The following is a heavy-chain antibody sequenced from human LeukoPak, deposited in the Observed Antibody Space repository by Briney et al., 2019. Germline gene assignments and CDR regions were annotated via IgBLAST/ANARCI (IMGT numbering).Heavy chain of an antibody. CDR1: GFTFSSYS. CDR3: ARAPDIVVVVAAPDY. Sequence: KPGGSLRLSCAASGFTFSSYSMNWVRQAPGKGLEWVSSISSSSYIYYADSVKGRFTISRDNAKNSLYLQMNSLRAEDTAVYYCARAPDIVVVVAAPDYWGQGTLVTVSS. J-gene: IGHJ4*02. CDR2: ISSSSYI. D-gene: IGHD2-15*01. V-gene: IGHV3-21*01.